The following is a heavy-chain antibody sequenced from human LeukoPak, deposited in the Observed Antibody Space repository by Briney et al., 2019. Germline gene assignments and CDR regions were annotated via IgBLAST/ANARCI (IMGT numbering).Heavy chain of an antibody. J-gene: IGHJ4*02. CDR3: ASDSFSLSAQSTVNFGY. CDR2: INSDGSST. CDR1: GFTFSSYW. D-gene: IGHD2-21*02. V-gene: IGHV3-74*01. Sequence: GGSLRLSCAASGFTFSSYWMHWVRQAPGKGLVWVSRINSDGSSTSYADSVKGRFTISRDNAKNTLYLQMNSLRAEDTAVYYCASDSFSLSAQSTVNFGYWGQGILVTVSS.